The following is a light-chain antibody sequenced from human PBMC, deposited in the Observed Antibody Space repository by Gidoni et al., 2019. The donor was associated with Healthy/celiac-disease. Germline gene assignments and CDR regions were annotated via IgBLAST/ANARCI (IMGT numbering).Light chain of an antibody. Sequence: QSALTQPASVSGSPGQSITISCTGTSSDVGGYNYVSWYQQHPGKAPKLMIYYVNNRSSGVSNRFSGSKSGNTASLTISGLQAEDEADYYCSSYASSTTLFYVFGTGTKVTVL. V-gene: IGLV2-14*01. J-gene: IGLJ1*01. CDR3: SSYASSTTLFYV. CDR1: SSDVGGYNY. CDR2: YVN.